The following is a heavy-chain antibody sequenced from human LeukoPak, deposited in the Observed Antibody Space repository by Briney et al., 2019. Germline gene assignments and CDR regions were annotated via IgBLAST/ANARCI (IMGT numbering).Heavy chain of an antibody. CDR2: ISWNSGSI. D-gene: IGHD6-13*01. V-gene: IGHV3-9*01. J-gene: IGHJ4*02. CDR3: ARVLHAAAPYVDY. Sequence: PGGSLRLSCAASGFTFSSYAMHWVRQAPGKGLEWVSGISWNSGSIGYADSVKGRFTISRDNAKNSLYLQMNSLRAEDTAVYYCARVLHAAAPYVDYWGQGTLVTVSS. CDR1: GFTFSSYA.